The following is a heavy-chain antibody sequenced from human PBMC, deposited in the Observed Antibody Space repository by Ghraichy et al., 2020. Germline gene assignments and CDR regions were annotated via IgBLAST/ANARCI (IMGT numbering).Heavy chain of an antibody. D-gene: IGHD5-24*01. CDR3: AKTRKNGYNSVNN. J-gene: IGHJ4*02. V-gene: IGHV3-23*01. CDR2: ISGSGIGT. CDR1: GFTFTNYA. Sequence: GGSLRLSCAASGFTFTNYAMSWVRQAPGKGLEWVSSISGSGIGTYYADSVKGRFTISRDNSKNTVPLQMNSLKAEDTAVYYCAKTRKNGYNSVNNWGQGTLVTVSS.